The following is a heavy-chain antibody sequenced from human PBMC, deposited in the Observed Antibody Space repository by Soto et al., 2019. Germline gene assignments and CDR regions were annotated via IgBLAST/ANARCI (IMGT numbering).Heavy chain of an antibody. D-gene: IGHD2-21*01. CDR1: GYTFTSYS. CDR3: ARGSYCRGDCYDY. Sequence: ASVKVSCKASGYTFTSYSMHWVRQAPGQRLEWMGWINAGNGNTKYSQKFQGRVTITRDTSASTAYMELSSLRSEDTAVYYCARGSYCRGDCYDYWGQGTLVTVSS. CDR2: INAGNGNT. V-gene: IGHV1-3*01. J-gene: IGHJ4*02.